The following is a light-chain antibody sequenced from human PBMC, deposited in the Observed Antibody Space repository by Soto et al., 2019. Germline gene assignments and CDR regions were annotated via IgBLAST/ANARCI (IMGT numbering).Light chain of an antibody. Sequence: QSALTQPASVSGSPGQSITISCTGTSSDVGSYNLVSWYQQHPGKAPKLMIYEGSKRASGVPNRFSGSKSGNTASLTISGLQAEDEADYYCCSYAGSSTFVVFGGGTKLTVL. CDR2: EGS. CDR3: CSYAGSSTFVV. V-gene: IGLV2-23*03. J-gene: IGLJ2*01. CDR1: SSDVGSYNL.